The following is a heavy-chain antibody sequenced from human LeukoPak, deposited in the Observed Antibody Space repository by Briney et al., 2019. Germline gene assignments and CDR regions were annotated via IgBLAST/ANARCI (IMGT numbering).Heavy chain of an antibody. CDR1: GYPFTGYY. CDR3: ARDPSSRHSPGFDP. V-gene: IGHV1-2*02. D-gene: IGHD2-15*01. J-gene: IGHJ5*02. CDR2: INPNSGFT. Sequence: ASVKVSCKAPGYPFTGYYLHWVRQAPGQGLEWMGWINPNSGFTNYAQKFQGRVTMTRDTSISTAYMELSRLRSDDTAVYYCARDPSSRHSPGFDPWGQGTLVTVSS.